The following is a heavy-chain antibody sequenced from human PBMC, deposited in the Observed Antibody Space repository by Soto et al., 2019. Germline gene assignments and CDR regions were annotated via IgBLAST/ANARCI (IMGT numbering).Heavy chain of an antibody. CDR1: GGSISSYY. CDR2: IYYSGST. Sequence: SETLSLTWTVSGGSISSYYWSWIRQPPGKGMEWIGYIYYSGSTNYNPSLKSRVTISVDTSKNQFSLKLNSVTTADTAVYYCARASRLSMQGHKHFAMDFSGQRPTVTGS. CDR3: ARASRLSMQGHKHFAMDF. D-gene: IGHD2-2*01. J-gene: IGHJ6*01. V-gene: IGHV4-59*01.